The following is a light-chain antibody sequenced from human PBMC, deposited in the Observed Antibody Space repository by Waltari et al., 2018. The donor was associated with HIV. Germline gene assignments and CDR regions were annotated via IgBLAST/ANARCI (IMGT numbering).Light chain of an antibody. CDR3: QQRSNWPIT. V-gene: IGKV3-11*01. J-gene: IGKJ5*01. Sequence: EIVLTQSPATLSLSPGERATLSCRASQSVNSYLAWYQQKPGQPPRLLIYDASNRAAGIPARFSGSGSGTDFTLTMSSLEPEDFAVYCCQQRSNWPITFGQGTRLEMK. CDR2: DAS. CDR1: QSVNSY.